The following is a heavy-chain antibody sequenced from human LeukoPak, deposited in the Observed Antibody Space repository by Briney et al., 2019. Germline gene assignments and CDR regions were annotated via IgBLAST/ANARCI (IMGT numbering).Heavy chain of an antibody. Sequence: GASVKVSCKASGYTFTSYYMHWVRQAPGKGLEWMGGFDPEDGETIYAQKFQGRVTMTEDTSTDTAYMELSSLRSEDTAVYYCATGGDDPWGQGTLVTVSS. J-gene: IGHJ5*02. CDR1: GYTFTSYY. D-gene: IGHD3-10*01. CDR3: ATGGDDP. V-gene: IGHV1-24*01. CDR2: FDPEDGET.